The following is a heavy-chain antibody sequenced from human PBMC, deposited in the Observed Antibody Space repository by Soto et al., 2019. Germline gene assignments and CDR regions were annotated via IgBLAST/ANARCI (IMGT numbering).Heavy chain of an antibody. CDR1: GDSMSSYY. CDR3: ARRRRDGYNFDY. V-gene: IGHV4-59*01. J-gene: IGHJ4*02. CDR2: IYSSGST. D-gene: IGHD5-12*01. Sequence: PSETLSLTCTVSGDSMSSYYWSWIRQPPGKGLEWIGYIYSSGSTNYNPSLKSRVTISVDTSKNQFSLKVSPVTAADTAVYYCARRRRDGYNFDYWGQGILVTVSS.